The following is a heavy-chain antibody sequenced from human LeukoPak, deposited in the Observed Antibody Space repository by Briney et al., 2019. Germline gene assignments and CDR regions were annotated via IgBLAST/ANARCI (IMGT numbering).Heavy chain of an antibody. CDR3: AKDIRYSGYDKPRYYFDY. V-gene: IGHV3-23*01. Sequence: GGSLRLSCAASGFTFSSYGMSWVRQAPGKGLEWVSAISGSGGSTYYADSVKGRFTISRDNSKNTLYLQMNSLRAEDTAVYYCAKDIRYSGYDKPRYYFDYWGQGTLVTVSS. CDR2: ISGSGGST. CDR1: GFTFSSYG. J-gene: IGHJ4*02. D-gene: IGHD5-12*01.